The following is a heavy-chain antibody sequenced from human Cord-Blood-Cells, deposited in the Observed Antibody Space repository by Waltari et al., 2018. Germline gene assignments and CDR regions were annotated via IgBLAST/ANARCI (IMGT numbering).Heavy chain of an antibody. V-gene: IGHV4-34*01. D-gene: IGHD2-21*01. CDR2: INHSGST. J-gene: IGHJ6*02. Sequence: QVQLQQWGAGLLKPSETLSLTCAVYGGSFSGYYWSWIRQPPGKGLEWIGEINHSGSTNYNPSIKSRVTISVDTSKNQFSLKLSSVTAADTAVYYCASGGVVVIASGYYYYGMDVWGQGTTVTVSS. CDR1: GGSFSGYY. CDR3: ASGGVVVIASGYYYYGMDV.